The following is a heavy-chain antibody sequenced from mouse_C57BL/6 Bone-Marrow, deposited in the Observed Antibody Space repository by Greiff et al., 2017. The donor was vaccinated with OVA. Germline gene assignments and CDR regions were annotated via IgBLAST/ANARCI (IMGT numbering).Heavy chain of an antibody. CDR3: ARGGYYRFAY. J-gene: IGHJ3*01. CDR2: INPSSGYT. CDR1: GYTFTSYT. D-gene: IGHD2-3*01. V-gene: IGHV1-4*01. Sequence: VQLQQSGAELARPGASVKMSCKASGYTFTSYTMHWVKQRPGQGLEWIGYINPSSGYTKYNQKFKDKATLTADKSSSTAYMQLSSLPSEDSAVYYCARGGYYRFAYWGQGTLVTVSA.